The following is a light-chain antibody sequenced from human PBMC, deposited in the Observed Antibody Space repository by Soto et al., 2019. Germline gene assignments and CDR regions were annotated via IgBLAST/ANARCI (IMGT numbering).Light chain of an antibody. Sequence: DIQMTQSPSTLSASVGDRVMITCRASQSITIWLAWFQQKPGKAPNLLIYDASNLKGRVPSRFSGTGSGTEFTLTISSLQPDDFATYYCQQYDDFPWTFGQGTKVEIK. CDR3: QQYDDFPWT. J-gene: IGKJ1*01. V-gene: IGKV1-5*01. CDR2: DAS. CDR1: QSITIW.